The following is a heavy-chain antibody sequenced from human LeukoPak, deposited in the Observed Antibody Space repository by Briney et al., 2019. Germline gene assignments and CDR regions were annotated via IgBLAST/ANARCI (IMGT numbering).Heavy chain of an antibody. V-gene: IGHV1-2*02. CDR2: INPNSGDT. Sequence: ASVKVSCKASGYTFTGYYMHWVRQAPGQGLEWMGWINPNSGDTNYAQNFQGRVTMTRDTSISTAYMELSRLRSDDTAVYYCARNIVVVPTTIVNFYNYYFMDLWGKGTTVTISS. J-gene: IGHJ6*03. CDR1: GYTFTGYY. CDR3: ARNIVVVPTTIVNFYNYYFMDL. D-gene: IGHD2-2*01.